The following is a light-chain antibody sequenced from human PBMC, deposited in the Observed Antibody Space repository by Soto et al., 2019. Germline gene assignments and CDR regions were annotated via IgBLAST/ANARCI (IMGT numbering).Light chain of an antibody. Sequence: EIVMTQSPATLSVSPGGRATLSCRASQSVSSYLAWYQQRPGQPPRLLIYGASTRATGIPARFSGSGSGTEFSLTISSLQSEDFEVYYCQQYNTWPPKYTFGQGTKLEIK. CDR2: GAS. CDR3: QQYNTWPPKYT. J-gene: IGKJ2*01. CDR1: QSVSSY. V-gene: IGKV3-15*01.